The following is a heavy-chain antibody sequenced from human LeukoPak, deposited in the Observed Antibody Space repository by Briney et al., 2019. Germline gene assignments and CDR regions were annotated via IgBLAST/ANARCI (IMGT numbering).Heavy chain of an antibody. V-gene: IGHV1-2*02. Sequence: EASVKVSCKASGYTFTSYDINWVRQATGQGLEWMGWINPNSGGTNYAQKFQGRVTMTRDTSISTAYMELSRLRSDDTAVYYCARGPAAAEAVEIDYWGQGTLVTVSS. CDR2: INPNSGGT. CDR1: GYTFTSYD. D-gene: IGHD6-13*01. J-gene: IGHJ4*02. CDR3: ARGPAAAEAVEIDY.